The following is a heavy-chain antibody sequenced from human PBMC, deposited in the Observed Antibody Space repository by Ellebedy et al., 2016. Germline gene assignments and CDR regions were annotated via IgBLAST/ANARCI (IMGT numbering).Heavy chain of an antibody. V-gene: IGHV1-69*06. Sequence: SVKVSXXASGGTFSSYAISWVRQAPGQGLEWMGGIIPIFGTANYAQKFQGRVTITADKSTSTAYMELSSLRSEDTAVYYCARDPSSGYAFDIWGQGTMVTVSS. D-gene: IGHD6-19*01. CDR2: IIPIFGTA. CDR1: GGTFSSYA. J-gene: IGHJ3*02. CDR3: ARDPSSGYAFDI.